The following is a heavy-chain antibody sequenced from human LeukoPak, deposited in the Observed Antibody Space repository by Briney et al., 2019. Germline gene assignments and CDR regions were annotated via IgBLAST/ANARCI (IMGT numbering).Heavy chain of an antibody. CDR3: ARGGWFGDPDAFDI. D-gene: IGHD3-10*01. CDR1: GYTFTSYD. V-gene: IGHV1-8*03. CDR2: MNPNSGNT. J-gene: IGHJ3*02. Sequence: ASVKVSCKASGYTFTSYDINWVRQATGQGLEWMGWMNPNSGNTGYAQKFQGRVTITRNTSISTAYMELSSLRSEDTAVYYCARGGWFGDPDAFDIWGQGTMVTASS.